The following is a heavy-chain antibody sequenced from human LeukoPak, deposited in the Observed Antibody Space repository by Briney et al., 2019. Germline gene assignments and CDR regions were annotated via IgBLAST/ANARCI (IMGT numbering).Heavy chain of an antibody. CDR2: TYYRSKWYS. CDR1: GDGVSSNSAA. V-gene: IGHV6-1*01. CDR3: ARGDQGLDY. Sequence: SQTLSLTCAIFGDGVSSNSAAWNWIRQSPSRGLEWLGRTYYRSKWYSNYAVSVKSRITINPDTSQSHFSLQLNSVTPDDTAVYYCARGDQGLDYWGQGTLVTVSS. J-gene: IGHJ4*02.